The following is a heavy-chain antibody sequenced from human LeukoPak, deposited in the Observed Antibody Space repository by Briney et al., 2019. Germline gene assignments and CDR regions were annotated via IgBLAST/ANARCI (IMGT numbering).Heavy chain of an antibody. V-gene: IGHV4-61*02. Sequence: PSQTLSLTCTVSGGSISSGSYYWSWIRQPAGKGLEWIGRIYTSGSTNYNPSLKSRVTISVDTSKNQFSLKLSSVTAADTAVYYCARGLRGLATIPDYWGQGTLVTVSS. D-gene: IGHD5-24*01. CDR3: ARGLRGLATIPDY. CDR1: GGSISSGSYY. CDR2: IYTSGST. J-gene: IGHJ4*02.